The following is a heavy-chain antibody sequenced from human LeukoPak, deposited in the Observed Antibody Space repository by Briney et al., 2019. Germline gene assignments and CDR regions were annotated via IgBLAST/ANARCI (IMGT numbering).Heavy chain of an antibody. J-gene: IGHJ4*02. V-gene: IGHV3-7*01. Sequence: GGSLRLSCAASGFNFTAFWMSWVRQTPEKGLEFVANINRDGSVKNYVDSVKGRFTISRDNAKNSLYLQMNSLRAEDTAVYYCARMLWLSADFDYWGQGTLVTVSS. CDR1: GFNFTAFW. CDR2: INRDGSVK. D-gene: IGHD5-18*01. CDR3: ARMLWLSADFDY.